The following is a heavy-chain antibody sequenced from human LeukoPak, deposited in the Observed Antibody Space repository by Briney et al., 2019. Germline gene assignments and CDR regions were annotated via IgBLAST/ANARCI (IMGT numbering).Heavy chain of an antibody. CDR3: ARVLYYYDSSGYSHFDY. CDR1: GYTFTGYY. D-gene: IGHD3-22*01. V-gene: IGHV1-2*02. J-gene: IGHJ4*02. Sequence: ASVKVSCKASGYTFTGYYMHWVRPAPGQGLAWMGWINPNSGGTNYAQKFQGRVTMTRDTSISTAYMELSRLRSDDTAVYYCARVLYYYDSSGYSHFDYWGQGTLVTVSS. CDR2: INPNSGGT.